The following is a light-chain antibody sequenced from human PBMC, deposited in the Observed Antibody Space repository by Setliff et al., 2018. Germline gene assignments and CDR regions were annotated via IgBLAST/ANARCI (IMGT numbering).Light chain of an antibody. V-gene: IGKV1-13*02. Sequence: AVQLTQSPASLSAFIGDRVTISCRASQDITSGLAWYQQKPGEPPRVLIYDGTSLEIGVPSRFSGSGSGTDFTLIISSLQPEDFATYYCQQFKIYPLTFGGGTKVDIK. J-gene: IGKJ4*01. CDR1: QDITSG. CDR2: DGT. CDR3: QQFKIYPLT.